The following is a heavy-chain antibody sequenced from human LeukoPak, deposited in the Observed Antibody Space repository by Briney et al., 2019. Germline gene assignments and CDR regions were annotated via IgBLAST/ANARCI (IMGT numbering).Heavy chain of an antibody. J-gene: IGHJ4*02. D-gene: IGHD3-3*01. CDR2: INHSGST. Sequence: SETLSLTCAVYGGSFSGYYWSWIRQPPGKGLEWIGEINHSGSTNYNPSLKSRVTISVDTSKNQFSLKLSSVTAADTAVYYCARAPYYDFWSGYHGSIFDYWGQGTLVTVSS. CDR3: ARAPYYDFWSGYHGSIFDY. CDR1: GGSFSGYY. V-gene: IGHV4-34*01.